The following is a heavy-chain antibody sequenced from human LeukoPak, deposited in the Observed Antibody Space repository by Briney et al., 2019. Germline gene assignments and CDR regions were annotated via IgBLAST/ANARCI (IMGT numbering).Heavy chain of an antibody. CDR3: ARTGDYQLWFFDY. CDR1: GGSISSYY. V-gene: IGHV4-59*01. J-gene: IGHJ4*02. D-gene: IGHD4-17*01. CDR2: IYDSGST. Sequence: PSETLSLTCTVSGGSISSYYWSWIRQSPGKGLEWIGYIYDSGSTKYNPSLKSRVTISVDTSKNQFSLKLRSVTAADTAVYYCARTGDYQLWFFDYWGQGTLVTASS.